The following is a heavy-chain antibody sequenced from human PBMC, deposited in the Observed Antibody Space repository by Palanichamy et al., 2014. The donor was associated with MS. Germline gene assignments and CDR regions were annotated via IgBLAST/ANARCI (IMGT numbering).Heavy chain of an antibody. J-gene: IGHJ4*02. CDR2: ISGSGGST. Sequence: EVQLLESGGGSVQPGGSLRLSCAASGFTFSSYAMSWVRQAPGKGLEWVSAISGSGGSTYYADSVKGRFTISRDNSKNTLFLQMNSLRAEDTAIYYCAKVVVTTTRYFDYWGQGTLVTVSS. V-gene: IGHV3-23*01. D-gene: IGHD2-15*01. CDR1: GFTFSSYA. CDR3: AKVVVTTTRYFDY.